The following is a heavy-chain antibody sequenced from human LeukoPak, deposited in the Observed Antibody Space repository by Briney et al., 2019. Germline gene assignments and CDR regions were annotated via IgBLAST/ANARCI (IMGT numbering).Heavy chain of an antibody. Sequence: PGGSLRLSCAASGFTFSNAWMSWVRQAPGKGLEWVGRIKSKTDGGTTDYAAPVKGRFTISRDDSKNTLYLQMNSLKTEDTAVYYCTTVRRDYDFWSGRIVRDFDYWGQGTLVTVSS. D-gene: IGHD3-3*01. CDR3: TTVRRDYDFWSGRIVRDFDY. CDR1: GFTFSNAW. CDR2: IKSKTDGGTT. J-gene: IGHJ4*02. V-gene: IGHV3-15*01.